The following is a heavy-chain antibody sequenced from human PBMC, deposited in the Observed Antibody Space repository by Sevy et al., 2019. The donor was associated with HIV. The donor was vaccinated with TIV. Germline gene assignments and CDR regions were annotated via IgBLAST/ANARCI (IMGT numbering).Heavy chain of an antibody. V-gene: IGHV3-74*01. Sequence: GGSLRLSCAASGFTFSSYAMTWVRQAPGKGLEWVSSINSDGSSTSYADSVKGRFTISRDNAKNTLYLQMNSLRAEDTAVYYCARDVLTTFDYYGMDVWGQGTTVTVSS. D-gene: IGHD3-16*01. CDR1: GFTFSSYA. J-gene: IGHJ6*02. CDR3: ARDVLTTFDYYGMDV. CDR2: INSDGSST.